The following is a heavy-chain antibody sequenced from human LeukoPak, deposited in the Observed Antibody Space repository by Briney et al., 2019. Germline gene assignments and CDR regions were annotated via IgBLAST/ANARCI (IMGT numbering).Heavy chain of an antibody. D-gene: IGHD6-13*01. CDR3: ARRSERRIAAAGRENWFDP. Sequence: SETLSLTCAVYGGSFSGYYWSWIRQPPGKGLEWIGEINHSGSTNYNPSLKSRVTISVDTSKNQFSLKLSSVTAADTAVYYCARRSERRIAAAGRENWFDPWGQGTLVIVSS. V-gene: IGHV4-34*01. CDR2: INHSGST. CDR1: GGSFSGYY. J-gene: IGHJ5*02.